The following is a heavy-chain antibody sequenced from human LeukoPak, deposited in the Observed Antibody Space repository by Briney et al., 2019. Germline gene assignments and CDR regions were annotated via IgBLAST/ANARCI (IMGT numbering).Heavy chain of an antibody. Sequence: EASVKVSCKASGYTFTSYGITWVRQAPGQGLEWMGWISAYNGNTNYAQKLQGRVTMTTDTSTSTAYMELRSLRSDDTAVYYCARFDFSRVDARGFDYWGQGTLVIVSS. CDR3: ARFDFSRVDARGFDY. D-gene: IGHD3-3*01. CDR1: GYTFTSYG. V-gene: IGHV1-18*01. J-gene: IGHJ4*02. CDR2: ISAYNGNT.